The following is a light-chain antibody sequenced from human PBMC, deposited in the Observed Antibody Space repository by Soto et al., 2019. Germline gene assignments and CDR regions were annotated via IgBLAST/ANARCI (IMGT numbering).Light chain of an antibody. Sequence: QSALTQPASVSGSPGQSITFSCTGTSSDIGGYNYVSWYQQHPGKAPKLMIYEVSNRPSGVSDRFSGSKSGNTASLTISGLQAEDEADYYCTSYTSSTTNYVFGTGTKVTAL. J-gene: IGLJ1*01. V-gene: IGLV2-14*01. CDR3: TSYTSSTTNYV. CDR2: EVS. CDR1: SSDIGGYNY.